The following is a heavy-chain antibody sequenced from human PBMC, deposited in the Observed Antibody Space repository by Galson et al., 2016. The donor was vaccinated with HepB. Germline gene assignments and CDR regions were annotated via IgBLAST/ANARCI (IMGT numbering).Heavy chain of an antibody. CDR1: GFTFSSYW. J-gene: IGHJ5*02. D-gene: IGHD1-1*01. V-gene: IGHV3-7*05. CDR3: SRNNWNALGWFDP. Sequence: SLRLSCAASGFTFSSYWMTWVRQAPGRGLEWVANIKQDGSEKYYVDSVKVRFTISRDNAKNSLYLQMNSLRAEATAVYYCSRNNWNALGWFDPWGQGTLVTVSS. CDR2: IKQDGSEK.